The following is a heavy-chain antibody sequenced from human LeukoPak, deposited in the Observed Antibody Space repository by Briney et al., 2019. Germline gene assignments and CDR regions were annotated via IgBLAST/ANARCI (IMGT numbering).Heavy chain of an antibody. CDR2: IYYSGST. J-gene: IGHJ6*03. CDR3: ARRTPYCGGDCSYYMDV. Sequence: WVRQPPGKGLEWIGSIYYSGSTYYNPSLKSRVTISVDTSKNQFSLKLSSVTAADTAVYYCARRTPYCGGDCSYYMDVWGKGTTVTISS. D-gene: IGHD2-21*01. V-gene: IGHV4-39*01.